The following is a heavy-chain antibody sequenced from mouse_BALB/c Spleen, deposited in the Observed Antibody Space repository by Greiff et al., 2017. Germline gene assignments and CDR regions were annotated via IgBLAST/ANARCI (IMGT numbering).Heavy chain of an antibody. CDR3: ASSSKTARYYAMDY. CDR1: GDSITSGY. CDR2: ISYSGST. J-gene: IGHJ4*01. V-gene: IGHV3-8*02. D-gene: IGHD3-3*01. Sequence: VKLMESGPSLVKPSQTLSLTCSVTGDSITSGYWNWIRKFPGNKLEYMGYISYSGSTYYNPSLKSRISITRDTSKNQYYLQLNSVTTEDTATYYCASSSKTARYYAMDYWGQGTSVTVSS.